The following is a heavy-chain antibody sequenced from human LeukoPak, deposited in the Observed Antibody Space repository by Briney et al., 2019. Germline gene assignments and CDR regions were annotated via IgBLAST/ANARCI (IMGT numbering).Heavy chain of an antibody. CDR3: ARLTYYYQSSNYPWAFDI. Sequence: SGTLSLTCAVSGGSISSSNWWNWVRQPPGKGLEWIGEIYHSGSTNYNPSLKSRVTMSVDTSKNQFSLKLSSVTAADTAVYYCARLTYYYQSSNYPWAFDIWGQGTMVTVSS. CDR2: IYHSGST. CDR1: GGSISSSNW. J-gene: IGHJ3*02. D-gene: IGHD3-22*01. V-gene: IGHV4-4*02.